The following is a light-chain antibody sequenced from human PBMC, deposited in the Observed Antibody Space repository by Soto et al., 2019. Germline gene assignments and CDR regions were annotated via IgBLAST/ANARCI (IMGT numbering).Light chain of an antibody. CDR2: NAS. CDR3: HQRSNWPGT. V-gene: IGKV3-11*01. Sequence: ENVLTQSPATRSLFPGERATLSCRASQSVRTYLAWYQQKPGQAPRLLISNASNRATGIPARFSGSGSGTDFTLTISSLEAEDFAVYYCHQRSNWPGTFGGGTKVDIK. CDR1: QSVRTY. J-gene: IGKJ4*01.